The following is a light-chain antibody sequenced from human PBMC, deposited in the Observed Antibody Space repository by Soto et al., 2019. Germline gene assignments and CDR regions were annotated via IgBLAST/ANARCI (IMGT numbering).Light chain of an antibody. CDR3: QQSYFTPMYT. J-gene: IGKJ2*01. CDR2: AAS. Sequence: DIQMTQSPSSLSASVGDRVTITCRASQGIRNDLGWYQQKPGKAPKRLIYAASSLQSGVPSRYSASGSGTDFTLTINSLQPEDFATYYCQQSYFTPMYTFGQGTRLDIK. CDR1: QGIRND. V-gene: IGKV1-39*01.